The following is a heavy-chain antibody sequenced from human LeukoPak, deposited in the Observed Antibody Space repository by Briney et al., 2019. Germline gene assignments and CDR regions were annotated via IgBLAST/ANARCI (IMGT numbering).Heavy chain of an antibody. CDR1: GFTFSSYA. CDR2: INVSGGGT. CDR3: ARDVDYGGNSGLGY. V-gene: IGHV3-23*01. J-gene: IGHJ4*02. D-gene: IGHD4-23*01. Sequence: GGSLRLSCAASGFTFSSYAMSWVRQAPGKGLEWVSAINVSGGGTYYADSVKGRFTISRDDAKNSMFLQMNSLRGEDSAVYYCARDVDYGGNSGLGYWGQGTLVTVSS.